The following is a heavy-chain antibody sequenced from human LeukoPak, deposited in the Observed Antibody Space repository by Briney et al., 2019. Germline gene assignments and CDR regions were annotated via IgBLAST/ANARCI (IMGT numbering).Heavy chain of an antibody. Sequence: GSLRLSCAASGLTFSSYNMNWVRQPPGKGLEWIGSIYYSGSTYYNPSLKSRVTISVDTSKNQFSLKLSSVTAADTAVYYCATTPQRITMVRGVPGGYNWFDPWGQGTLVTVSS. CDR2: IYYSGST. J-gene: IGHJ5*02. CDR1: GLTFSSYN. D-gene: IGHD3-10*01. V-gene: IGHV4-39*07. CDR3: ATTPQRITMVRGVPGGYNWFDP.